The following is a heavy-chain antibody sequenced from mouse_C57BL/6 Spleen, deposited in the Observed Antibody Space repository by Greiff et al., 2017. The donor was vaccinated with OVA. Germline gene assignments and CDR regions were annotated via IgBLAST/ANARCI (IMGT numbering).Heavy chain of an antibody. D-gene: IGHD2-12*01. V-gene: IGHV1-42*01. Sequence: EVQLQQSGPELVKPGASVKISCKASGYSFTGYYMNWVKQSPEKSLEWIGEINPSTGGTTYNQKFKAKATLTVDKSSSTAYMQLKSLTSEDSAVYYCASYYTPSGFAYWGQGTLVTVSA. CDR3: ASYYTPSGFAY. J-gene: IGHJ3*01. CDR1: GYSFTGYY. CDR2: INPSTGGT.